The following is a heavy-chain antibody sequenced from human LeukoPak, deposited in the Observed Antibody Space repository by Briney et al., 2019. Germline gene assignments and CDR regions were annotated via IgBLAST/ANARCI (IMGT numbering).Heavy chain of an antibody. V-gene: IGHV1-2*02. J-gene: IGHJ4*02. D-gene: IGHD3-10*01. CDR1: GYTFTGYY. Sequence: ASVKVSCKASGYTFTGYYMHWVRQAPGQGLEWMGWINPNSGGTNYAQKFQGRVTMTRDTSISTAYMELSRLRSDDTAVYYCARDRAMVRGVIRTTFDYWGQGTLVTVSS. CDR3: ARDRAMVRGVIRTTFDY. CDR2: INPNSGGT.